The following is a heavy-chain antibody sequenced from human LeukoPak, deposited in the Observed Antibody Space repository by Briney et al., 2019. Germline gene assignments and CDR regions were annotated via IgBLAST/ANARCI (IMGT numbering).Heavy chain of an antibody. V-gene: IGHV4-30-2*01. J-gene: IGHJ4*02. CDR3: ASVEIHDYGDYVAFPGY. CDR1: GGSISSGGYS. D-gene: IGHD4-17*01. CDR2: IFHSGST. Sequence: PSQTLSLTCAVSGGSISSGGYSWSWIRQPPGKGLEWIGYIFHSGSTYYNPSLKSRVTISVDTSKNQFSLKLSSVTAADTAVYYCASVEIHDYGDYVAFPGYWGQGTLVTVSS.